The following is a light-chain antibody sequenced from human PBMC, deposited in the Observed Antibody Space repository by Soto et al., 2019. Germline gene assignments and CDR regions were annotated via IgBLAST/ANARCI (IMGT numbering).Light chain of an antibody. CDR2: GAS. J-gene: IGKJ2*02. V-gene: IGKV3-20*01. CDR1: QSVSSSY. CDR3: LQYGNAPPCA. Sequence: EIVLTQSPGTLSLSPGERATLSCRASQSVSSSYLAWYQQKPGQAPRVLIHGASSRATGIPDRFSGSGSGTDFTLTIRRLEREDFAVYFCLQYGNAPPCAFSQGTKVEIK.